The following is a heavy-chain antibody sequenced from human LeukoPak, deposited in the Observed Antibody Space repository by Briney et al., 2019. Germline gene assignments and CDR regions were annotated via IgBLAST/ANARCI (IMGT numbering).Heavy chain of an antibody. D-gene: IGHD6-19*01. CDR1: GGSFSGYY. CDR2: INHSGST. Sequence: PSETLSLTCAVYGGSFSGYYWSWIRQPPGKGLEWIGEINHSGSTNYNPSLKSRVTISVDTSKNQFSLKLSSVTAADTAVYYCARGRRWLVPIDYWGQGTLVTVSS. J-gene: IGHJ4*02. V-gene: IGHV4-34*01. CDR3: ARGRRWLVPIDY.